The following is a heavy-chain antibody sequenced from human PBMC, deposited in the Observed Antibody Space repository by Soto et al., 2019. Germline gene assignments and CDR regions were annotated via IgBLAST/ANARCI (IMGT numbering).Heavy chain of an antibody. J-gene: IGHJ6*02. Sequence: QVQLVESGGGVVQPGRSLRLYCAASGFTFSSYGMHWVRQAPGQGLEWVAGISYDGSNKYYADSVKGRFTISRDNSKNTLYLQMNSLRAEDTAVYYCAKDKRHRQYSSSSGPYYYYYGMDVWGQGTTVTVSS. CDR2: ISYDGSNK. CDR1: GFTFSSYG. V-gene: IGHV3-30*18. D-gene: IGHD6-6*01. CDR3: AKDKRHRQYSSSSGPYYYYYGMDV.